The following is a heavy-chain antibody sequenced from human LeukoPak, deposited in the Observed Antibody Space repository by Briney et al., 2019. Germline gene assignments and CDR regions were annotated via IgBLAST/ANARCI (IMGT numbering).Heavy chain of an antibody. Sequence: GGSLRLSCAASGFTFSGYWMHWVRQGPEKGLELVSRIDNDGHGILYADSVKGRFSTSRDNAKNTLYLQMNSLRFEDTAVYYCATGGGWVPSFGVVTHIDVWGKGTTVTVSS. J-gene: IGHJ6*03. CDR2: IDNDGHGI. CDR1: GFTFSGYW. V-gene: IGHV3-74*03. D-gene: IGHD3-3*01. CDR3: ATGGGWVPSFGVVTHIDV.